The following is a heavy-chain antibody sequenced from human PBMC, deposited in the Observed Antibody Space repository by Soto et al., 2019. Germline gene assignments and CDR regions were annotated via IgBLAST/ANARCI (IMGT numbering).Heavy chain of an antibody. D-gene: IGHD1-7*01. CDR3: ARHLGVSGTTNYFDY. Sequence: PSETLSLTCTVSGASISSTSYYWGWIRQPPGKGLEWIGSINFRGTTYYNPSLKSRVTISVDTSKIQFSLKLSSVTAADTAVYYCARHLGVSGTTNYFDYWGQGTLVTVSS. CDR2: INFRGTT. V-gene: IGHV4-39*01. J-gene: IGHJ4*02. CDR1: GASISSTSYY.